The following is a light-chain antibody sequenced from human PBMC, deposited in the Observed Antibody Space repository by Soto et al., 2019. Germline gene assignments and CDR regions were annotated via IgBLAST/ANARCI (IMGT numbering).Light chain of an antibody. CDR3: AAWDDSLNGPV. J-gene: IGLJ3*02. CDR2: GNV. CDR1: SSNIGDNT. Sequence: QSVLTQAPSASGTPGQRVTISGSGSSSNIGDNTVNWYQQLPGTAPKLLISGNVQRPSGVPDRFSGSKSGTSASLAISGLQSEDEADYFCAAWDDSLNGPVFGGGTKLTVL. V-gene: IGLV1-44*01.